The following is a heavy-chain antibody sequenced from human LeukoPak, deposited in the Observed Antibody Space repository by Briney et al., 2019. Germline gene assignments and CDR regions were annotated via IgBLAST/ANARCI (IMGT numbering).Heavy chain of an antibody. Sequence: PGGSLRLSCAASGXTFSSYAMNWVRQAPGKGLEWVSAISTSGSSTYYADSVKGRFTISRDNSKNTLFLQMNSLRPEDAAVYYCANLPLWGQGTLVTVSS. CDR1: GXTFSSYA. J-gene: IGHJ4*02. CDR2: ISTSGSST. V-gene: IGHV3-23*01. CDR3: ANLPL.